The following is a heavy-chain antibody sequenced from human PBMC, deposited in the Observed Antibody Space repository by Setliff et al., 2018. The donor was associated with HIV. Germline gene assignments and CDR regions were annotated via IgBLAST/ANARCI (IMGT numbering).Heavy chain of an antibody. J-gene: IGHJ6*03. D-gene: IGHD2-2*01. CDR1: GFTFSNYA. Sequence: GESLKISCAASGFTFSNYAMRWVRQAPGKGLAWVSGISGSGISTYNADSVKGRFTISRDNSNNTLYLQMNSLRAEDTAVYYCAKSGYCGSSTCRNYFYYMDVWGKGTTVTVS. CDR3: AKSGYCGSSTCRNYFYYMDV. CDR2: ISGSGIST. V-gene: IGHV3-23*01.